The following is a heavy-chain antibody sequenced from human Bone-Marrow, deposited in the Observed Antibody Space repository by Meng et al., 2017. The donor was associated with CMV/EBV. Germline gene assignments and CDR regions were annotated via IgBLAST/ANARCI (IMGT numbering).Heavy chain of an antibody. CDR1: GYTFINYG. Sequence: ASVKVSCKASGYTFINYGITWVRQAPGQGLEWMGWISVYNGHTNSAQKLQGRVTMTTDTSTSTAYMELMSLRSDDTAVYYCAREDDSSGWYGGGYYYGMDVWGQGTTVTVSS. J-gene: IGHJ6*02. D-gene: IGHD6-19*01. CDR3: AREDDSSGWYGGGYYYGMDV. CDR2: ISVYNGHT. V-gene: IGHV1-18*01.